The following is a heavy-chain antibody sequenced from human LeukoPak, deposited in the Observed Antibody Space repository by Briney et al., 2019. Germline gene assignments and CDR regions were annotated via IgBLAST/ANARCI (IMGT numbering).Heavy chain of an antibody. CDR2: ISSTSSYI. J-gene: IGHJ5*02. D-gene: IGHD6-13*01. V-gene: IGHV3-21*01. CDR1: GFTFSSYA. Sequence: PGGSLRLSCAASGFTFSSYAMSWVRQAPGKGLEWVSSISSTSSYIHYADSVKGRFTISRDNPDNVVYLQMNSLRAEDTAVYYCARVAVAGPTGWFDPWGQGTLVTVSS. CDR3: ARVAVAGPTGWFDP.